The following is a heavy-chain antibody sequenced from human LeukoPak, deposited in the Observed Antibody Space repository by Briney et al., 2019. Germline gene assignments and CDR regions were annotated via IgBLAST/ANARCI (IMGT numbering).Heavy chain of an antibody. CDR1: GGSISSSSYY. D-gene: IGHD2-2*02. V-gene: IGHV3-11*01. CDR3: ARVRCSSSSCYSSSWSYFFDH. CDR2: ISSSGGAI. J-gene: IGHJ4*02. Sequence: LSLTCTVSGGSISSSSYYWGWIRQPPGKGLEWVSYISSSGGAIYYADSVKGRFTISRDNAKNSLYLQMNSLRAEDSAVYYCARVRCSSSSCYSSSWSYFFDHWGQGTLVTVSS.